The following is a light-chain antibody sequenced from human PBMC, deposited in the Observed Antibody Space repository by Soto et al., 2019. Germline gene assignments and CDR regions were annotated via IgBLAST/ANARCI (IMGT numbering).Light chain of an antibody. V-gene: IGLV2-14*01. J-gene: IGLJ1*01. CDR3: SSHTSCSSIV. CDR2: EVS. CDR1: SSDVGGYNY. Sequence: SALAQPASVTGSPGQSVTISCTGTSSDVGGYNYVSWYQQHPGKAPKLMIYEVSNRPSGVSNRFSGSKSGNTASLTISGHQSEGEADYYCSSHTSCSSIVFGTGTNVT.